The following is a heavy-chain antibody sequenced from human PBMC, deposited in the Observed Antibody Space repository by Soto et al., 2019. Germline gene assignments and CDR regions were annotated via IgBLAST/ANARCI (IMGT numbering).Heavy chain of an antibody. CDR1: GGSISSYY. CDR3: ARDRRPFGGTSYEGLFDY. J-gene: IGHJ4*02. CDR2: IYTSGST. V-gene: IGHV4-4*07. Sequence: SETLSLTCTVSGGSISSYYWSWIRQPAGKGLEWIGRIYTSGSTNYNPSPKSRVTMSVDTSKNQFSLKLSSVTAADTAVYYCARDRRPFGGTSYEGLFDYWGQGTLVTVSS. D-gene: IGHD2-2*01.